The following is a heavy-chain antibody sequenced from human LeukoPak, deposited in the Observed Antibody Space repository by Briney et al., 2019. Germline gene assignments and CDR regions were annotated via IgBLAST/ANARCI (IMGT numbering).Heavy chain of an antibody. CDR1: GFTFTSSA. CDR2: IVVGSGNT. J-gene: IGHJ4*02. CDR3: AAVSDYDFWSGYGDY. D-gene: IGHD3-3*01. V-gene: IGHV1-58*02. Sequence: AASVKVSCKASGFTFTSSAMQWVRQARGQRLEWIGWIVVGSGNTDYAQKFQERVTITRDMSTSTAYMELSSLRSEDTAVYYCAAVSDYDFWSGYGDYWGQGTLVTVSS.